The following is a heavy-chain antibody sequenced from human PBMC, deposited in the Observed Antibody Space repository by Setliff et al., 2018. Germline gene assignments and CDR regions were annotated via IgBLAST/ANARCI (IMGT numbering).Heavy chain of an antibody. CDR2: ITSDGGTT. CDR1: GFTFSSHG. D-gene: IGHD2-2*01. J-gene: IGHJ4*02. CDR3: APHSRSSDWRALDY. Sequence: GSLRLSCAASGFTFSSHGMSWVRQAPAKGREWVSTITSDGGTTWYADSVKGRFTIYRDNSKNILYLQMNSLRAEDTAVYYCAPHSRSSDWRALDYWGQGTLVTVSS. V-gene: IGHV3-23*01.